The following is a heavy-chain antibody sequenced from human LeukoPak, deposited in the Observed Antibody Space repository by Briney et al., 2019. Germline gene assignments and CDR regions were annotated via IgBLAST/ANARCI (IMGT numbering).Heavy chain of an antibody. V-gene: IGHV3-21*01. Sequence: GSLRLSCAASGFTFSSYSMNWVRQAPGKGLEWVSSISSSSSNIYYADSVKGRFTTSRDNAQNSLYLQMNSLRAEDTAVYYCARGSAFTIADIWGQGTMVTVSS. D-gene: IGHD2-2*01. CDR3: ARGSAFTIADI. CDR2: ISSSSSNI. CDR1: GFTFSSYS. J-gene: IGHJ3*02.